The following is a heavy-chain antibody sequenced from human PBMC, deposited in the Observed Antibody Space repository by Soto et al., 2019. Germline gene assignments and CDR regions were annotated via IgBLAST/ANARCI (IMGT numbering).Heavy chain of an antibody. Sequence: HGESLKISCKASGYIFDSYWIGWVRQMPGKGLEWMGIIFPHDSDTRYSPSFQGQVSISADRSITTAYLQWGSLKASDTAMYYCATHGKFTGSLPSIDWWGQGILVTVSS. V-gene: IGHV5-51*01. CDR2: IFPHDSDT. J-gene: IGHJ4*02. CDR1: GYIFDSYW. CDR3: ATHGKFTGSLPSIDW. D-gene: IGHD1-26*01.